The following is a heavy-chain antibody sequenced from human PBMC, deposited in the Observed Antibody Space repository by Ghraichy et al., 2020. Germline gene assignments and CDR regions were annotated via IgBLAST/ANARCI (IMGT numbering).Heavy chain of an antibody. V-gene: IGHV3-23*01. D-gene: IGHD6-13*01. Sequence: GGSLRLSCAASGFTFSNYAMSWVRQAPGKGLEWVSAIIGSGGSAFYADSVKGRFTISRDNSKNTLYLQMNSLGADDTAVYYCARDSSSSWFDYWGQGTLVTVSS. CDR3: ARDSSSSWFDY. CDR1: GFTFSNYA. J-gene: IGHJ4*02. CDR2: IIGSGGSA.